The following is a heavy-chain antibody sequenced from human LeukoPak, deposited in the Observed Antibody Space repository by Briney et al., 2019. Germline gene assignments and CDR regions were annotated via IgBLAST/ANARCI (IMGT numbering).Heavy chain of an antibody. D-gene: IGHD5-18*01. Sequence: ASVKVSCKASGGTFNNYAITWVRQAPGQGLEWMGGIIPTFGTANYAQKFQGRVTITADESTSTAYMELSSLRSEDTAVYYCATGTGGYSYGYGHFDYWGQGTLVTVSS. CDR3: ATGTGGYSYGYGHFDY. CDR2: IIPTFGTA. V-gene: IGHV1-69*13. J-gene: IGHJ4*02. CDR1: GGTFNNYA.